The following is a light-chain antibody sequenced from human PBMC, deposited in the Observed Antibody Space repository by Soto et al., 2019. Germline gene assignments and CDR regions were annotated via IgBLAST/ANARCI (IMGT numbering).Light chain of an antibody. J-gene: IGKJ4*01. CDR2: SAS. CDR3: HHYGGSPRVT. CDR1: QSVSSNY. Sequence: EIVLTQSPGTLSLSPGERVTLSCRASQSVSSNYLAWYQQKPGQAPRLLIYSASSRATGIPDRFSGSGSGTDFTLTINRLEPEDFAAYYCHHYGGSPRVTFGGGTKVEIK. V-gene: IGKV3-20*01.